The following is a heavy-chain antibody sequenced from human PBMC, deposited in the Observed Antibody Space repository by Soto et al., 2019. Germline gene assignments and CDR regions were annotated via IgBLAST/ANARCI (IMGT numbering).Heavy chain of an antibody. CDR1: GGTFSTSA. D-gene: IGHD2-2*01. J-gene: IGHJ6*02. V-gene: IGHV1-69*12. Sequence: QVQLVQSGAEVKKPGSSVKVSCKASGGTFSTSAISWVRQAPGQGLEWVGGIMPVFPTPDYAQKFQGRVTITADESTTTAYLELTSLRTDDTAVYYCARDKDRLPLGSNYYYILDVWGQGTAITVSS. CDR3: ARDKDRLPLGSNYYYILDV. CDR2: IMPVFPTP.